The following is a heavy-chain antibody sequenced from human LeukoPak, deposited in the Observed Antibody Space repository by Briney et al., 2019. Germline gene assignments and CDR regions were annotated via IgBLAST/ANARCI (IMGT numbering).Heavy chain of an antibody. V-gene: IGHV4-34*01. CDR1: GGSFSGYY. CDR2: INHSGST. J-gene: IGHJ4*02. Sequence: SETLSLTCAVYGGSFSGYYWSWIRQPPGKGLEWIGEINHSGSTNYNPSLKSRVTISVDTSKTQFSLKLSSVTAADTTVYYCARHNGGSGDYFDYWGQGILVTVSS. CDR3: ARHNGGSGDYFDY. D-gene: IGHD3-10*01.